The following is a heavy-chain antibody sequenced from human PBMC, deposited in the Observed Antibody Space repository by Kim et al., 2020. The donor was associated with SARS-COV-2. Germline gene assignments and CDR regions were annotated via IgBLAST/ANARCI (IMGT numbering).Heavy chain of an antibody. D-gene: IGHD2-2*01. J-gene: IGHJ6*03. CDR3: AKDGVIKVPDIVVVRAADYYYYMDV. CDR1: GFTFDDYA. Sequence: GGSLRLSCAASGFTFDDYAMHWVRQAPGKGLEWVSLISGDGGSTYYADSVKGRFTISRDNSKNSLYLQMNSLRTEDTALYYCAKDGVIKVPDIVVVRAADYYYYMDVWGKGTTVTVSS. V-gene: IGHV3-43*02. CDR2: ISGDGGST.